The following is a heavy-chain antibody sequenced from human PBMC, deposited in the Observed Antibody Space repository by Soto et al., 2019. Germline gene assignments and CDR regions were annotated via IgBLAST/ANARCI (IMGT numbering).Heavy chain of an antibody. CDR3: GRTYTGG. V-gene: IGHV3-23*01. J-gene: IGHJ4*02. D-gene: IGHD3-10*01. CDR1: GFSLRDHA. CDR2: SSGSEDRT. Sequence: LQSGGGVVQPGESLRLSCAASGFSLRDHALSWVRQAAGGGLEWVSGSSGSEDRTNYADFVRGRFIISKDRAKNTLYLDMSGLRVDDTAVYFCGRTYTGGWGQGTLVTVSS.